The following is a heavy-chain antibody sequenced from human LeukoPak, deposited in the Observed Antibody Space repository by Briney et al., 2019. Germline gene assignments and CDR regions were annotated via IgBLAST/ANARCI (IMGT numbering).Heavy chain of an antibody. CDR1: GFTFSSYT. Sequence: GGSLRLSFAASGFTFSSYTWNWFRKAPGKGLEWVPPISSSSSYIYYADSVKGRFTISRDNAKNSLYLQMNSLRAEDTAVYYCARVGYCSSTSCYWYFDYWGQGTLVTVSS. CDR3: ARVGYCSSTSCYWYFDY. J-gene: IGHJ4*02. D-gene: IGHD2-2*01. V-gene: IGHV3-21*01. CDR2: ISSSSSYI.